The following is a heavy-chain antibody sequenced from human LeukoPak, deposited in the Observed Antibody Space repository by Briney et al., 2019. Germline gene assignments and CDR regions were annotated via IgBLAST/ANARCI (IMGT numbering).Heavy chain of an antibody. CDR2: IKSKTEGGTT. CDR3: TTTYIVASTRKFADY. D-gene: IGHD5-12*01. Sequence: GGSLRLSCAASGFIFSNAWMNWVRQAPGKGLEWVGRIKSKTEGGTTDYAAPVRGRFTISRDDSTNTLDLQISSLTAEDTAMYFCTTTYIVASTRKFADYWGQGTLVVVSS. V-gene: IGHV3-15*01. CDR1: GFIFSNAW. J-gene: IGHJ4*02.